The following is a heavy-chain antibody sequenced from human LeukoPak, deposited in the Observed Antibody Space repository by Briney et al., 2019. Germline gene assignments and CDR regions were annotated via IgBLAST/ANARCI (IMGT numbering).Heavy chain of an antibody. D-gene: IGHD3-16*02. CDR3: ARHHYDYVWGSYRYTDY. J-gene: IGHJ4*02. CDR2: ISSSGSTI. CDR1: GFTFSDYH. V-gene: IGHV3-11*01. Sequence: GGSLRLSCAASGFTFSDYHMSWIRQAPGKGLEWVSYISSSGSTIYYADSVKGRFTISRDNAKNSLYLQMNSLRAEDTAVYYCARHHYDYVWGSYRYTDYWGQGTLVTVSS.